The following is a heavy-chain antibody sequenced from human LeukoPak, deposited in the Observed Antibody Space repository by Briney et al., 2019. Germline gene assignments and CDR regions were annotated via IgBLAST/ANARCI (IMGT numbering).Heavy chain of an antibody. CDR1: GFTLSTYA. CDR2: TSSSDAGT. V-gene: IGHV3-23*01. D-gene: IGHD6-19*01. Sequence: GGSLRLSCAASGFTLSTYAMSWVRQTPGKGLEWVAATSSSDAGTYHADSVRGRFTISRDNSKNTLYLQMNSLRAEDTAVYYCAKDKEEWLVLLYFDYWGQGTLVTVSS. CDR3: AKDKEEWLVLLYFDY. J-gene: IGHJ4*02.